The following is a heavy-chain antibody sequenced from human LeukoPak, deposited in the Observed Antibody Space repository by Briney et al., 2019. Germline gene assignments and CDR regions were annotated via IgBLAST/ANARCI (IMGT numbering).Heavy chain of an antibody. V-gene: IGHV3-9*03. CDR3: AKAVVTGTLEEAFFDY. Sequence: GGSLRLSCAASGLTFDDCAMRWVRQAPGKGLEWVSGISWNSGGIGYADSVKGRFTISRYNAKNSLYLQMNSLRAEDMAFYYCAKAVVTGTLEEAFFDYWGQGTLVTVSS. CDR1: GLTFDDCA. D-gene: IGHD1-7*01. CDR2: ISWNSGGI. J-gene: IGHJ4*02.